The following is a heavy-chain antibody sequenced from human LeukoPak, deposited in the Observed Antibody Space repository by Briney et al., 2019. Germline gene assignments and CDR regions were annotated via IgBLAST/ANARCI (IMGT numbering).Heavy chain of an antibody. CDR1: GYTVTTYD. CDR3: ARALGQLPVPHFDY. D-gene: IGHD6-6*01. V-gene: IGHV1-18*01. Sequence: ASVKVSCKASGYTVTTYDIGWVRQAPGQGLEWMGWISTYHGNTNYAQKFQGRVTMTTDTSTSTAYMELRSLRSDDTAVYYCARALGQLPVPHFDYWGQGTLVTVSS. CDR2: ISTYHGNT. J-gene: IGHJ4*02.